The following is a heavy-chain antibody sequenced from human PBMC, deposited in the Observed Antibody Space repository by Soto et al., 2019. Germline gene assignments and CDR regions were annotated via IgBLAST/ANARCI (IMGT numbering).Heavy chain of an antibody. J-gene: IGHJ3*02. D-gene: IGHD3-10*01. CDR2: IKQDGSLR. CDR3: ATDRPGSYDGLDI. V-gene: IGHV3-7*01. CDR1: GFSLSNYW. Sequence: VGSLRLSCTASGFSLSNYWMTWVRQAPGKGLEWVANIKQDGSLRYSIDSVKGRFTISRDDAKNSVYLQMNSLRVEDTAVYYCATDRPGSYDGLDIWGQGTMVTVS.